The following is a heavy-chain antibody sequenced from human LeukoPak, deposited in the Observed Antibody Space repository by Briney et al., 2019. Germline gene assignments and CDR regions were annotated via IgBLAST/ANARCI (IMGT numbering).Heavy chain of an antibody. CDR1: GFTFSSYA. CDR3: ARDNYDSSTPYYFDY. Sequence: PGGSLRLSCAASGFTFSSYAMHWVRQAPGKGLEWVAVISYDGSNKYYADSVKGRFTISRDNSKKSLYLQMNSLRAEDTAVYYCARDNYDSSTPYYFDYWGQGTLVTVSS. CDR2: ISYDGSNK. J-gene: IGHJ4*02. V-gene: IGHV3-30*04. D-gene: IGHD3-22*01.